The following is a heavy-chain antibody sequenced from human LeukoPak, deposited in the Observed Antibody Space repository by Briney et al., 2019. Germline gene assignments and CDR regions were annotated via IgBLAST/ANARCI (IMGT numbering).Heavy chain of an antibody. Sequence: GGSLRLSCAASGFTVSSNYMSWVRQAPGKGLEWVSVIYSGGSTYYADSVKGRFTISRDNSKNTLYLQMNSLRAEDTAVYYCARGSYSGYEALTIDYWGQGTLVTVSS. CDR3: ARGSYSGYEALTIDY. CDR1: GFTVSSNY. D-gene: IGHD5-12*01. V-gene: IGHV3-53*01. J-gene: IGHJ4*02. CDR2: IYSGGST.